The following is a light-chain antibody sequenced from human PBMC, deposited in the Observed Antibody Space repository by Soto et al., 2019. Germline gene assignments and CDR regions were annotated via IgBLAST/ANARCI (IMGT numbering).Light chain of an antibody. CDR3: QQYGSSALT. CDR1: QSISSY. J-gene: IGKJ4*01. V-gene: IGKV3-20*01. CDR2: DAS. Sequence: EVVLTQSPDTLSLPPGERATLSCRASQSISSYLAWYQQKPGQAPRLLIYDASSRATGIPDRFSGSGSGTDFTLTISRLEPEDFAVYYCQQYGSSALTFGGGTKVDIK.